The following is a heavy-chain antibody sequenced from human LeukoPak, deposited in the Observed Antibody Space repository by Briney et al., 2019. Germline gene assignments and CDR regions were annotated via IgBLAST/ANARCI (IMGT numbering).Heavy chain of an antibody. CDR2: IIPNLGTT. V-gene: IGHV1-69*04. Sequence: ASVKVSCKASGGTSNSHAISWVRQAPGQGLEWMGRIIPNLGTTNRAQNFQDRVTLTADKSTNTAYMELTSLTSDDTAVYYCATTNDGGGYQWGDFFDFWGQGTLVAVSS. CDR1: GGTSNSHA. J-gene: IGHJ4*02. D-gene: IGHD3-22*01. CDR3: ATTNDGGGYQWGDFFDF.